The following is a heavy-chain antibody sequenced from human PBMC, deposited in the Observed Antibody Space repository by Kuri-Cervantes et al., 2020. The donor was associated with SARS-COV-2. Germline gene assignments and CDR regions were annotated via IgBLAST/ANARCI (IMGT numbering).Heavy chain of an antibody. J-gene: IGHJ6*02. CDR2: ISSSTSYI. D-gene: IGHD4-17*01. V-gene: IGHV3-21*01. CDR3: ARTTYGDYYWYGMDV. CDR1: GFTFTYYS. Sequence: GESLKISCAASGFTFTYYSMNWARQAPGKGLEWVSTISSSTSYIYYAESLKGRFTISRDNAKNSLYLQMTSLRAEDTAIYYCARTTYGDYYWYGMDVWGQGTTVTVSS.